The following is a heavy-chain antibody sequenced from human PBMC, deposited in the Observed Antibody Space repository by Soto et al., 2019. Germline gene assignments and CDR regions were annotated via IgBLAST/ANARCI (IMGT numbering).Heavy chain of an antibody. V-gene: IGHV3-30*18. CDR1: GFTFSSYG. CDR3: AKAYCGGDCYDDYFDY. CDR2: ISYDGSNK. D-gene: IGHD2-21*02. Sequence: QVQLVESGGGVVQPGRSLRLSCAASGFTFSSYGMHWVRQAPGKGLEWVAVISYDGSNKYYADSVKGRFTISRDNSKNTLYLQMNSLRAEDTAVYYCAKAYCGGDCYDDYFDYWGQGTLVTVSS. J-gene: IGHJ4*02.